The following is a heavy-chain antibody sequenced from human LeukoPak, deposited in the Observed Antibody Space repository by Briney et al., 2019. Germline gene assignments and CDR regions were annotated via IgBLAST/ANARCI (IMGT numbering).Heavy chain of an antibody. V-gene: IGHV5-10-1*01. CDR1: GDSFTSYW. J-gene: IGHJ4*02. Sequence: GESLRISCKGFGDSFTSYWISWVRQMPGKGLEWMGRIDPSDAYTNYGPSFQGHVTISADKSISTAYLQWSSLKASDTAMYYCARRIRYSGYDPSFDYWGQGTLVTVSS. D-gene: IGHD5-12*01. CDR3: ARRIRYSGYDPSFDY. CDR2: IDPSDAYT.